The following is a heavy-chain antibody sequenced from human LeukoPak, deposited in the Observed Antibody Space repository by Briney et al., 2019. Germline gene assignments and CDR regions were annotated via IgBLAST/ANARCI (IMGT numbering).Heavy chain of an antibody. D-gene: IGHD2-15*01. CDR3: ANHLEYCSTGSCSFFDY. V-gene: IGHV3-23*01. Sequence: GGSLRLSCAASGFTFSTTAMSWVRQAPGKGLEWVSAISASGDATYYADSVKGRFTISRDNSKSILYLQMSSLRADDTAVYYCANHLEYCSTGSCSFFDYWGQGTLVTVSS. J-gene: IGHJ4*02. CDR1: GFTFSTTA. CDR2: ISASGDAT.